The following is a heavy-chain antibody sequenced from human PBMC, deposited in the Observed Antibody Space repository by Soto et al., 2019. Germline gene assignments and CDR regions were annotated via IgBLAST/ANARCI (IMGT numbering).Heavy chain of an antibody. J-gene: IGHJ4*02. CDR3: SRGLLGWWVGELPD. V-gene: IGHV3-49*04. D-gene: IGHD3-10*01. Sequence: ALWRTCADPGCTCISYAMNWVRQGPGKGLKWVSFNRSKAYGGTTENAASVKGRFTISRDDSKSMAYVQMNSLKTEYTAVYYCSRGLLGWWVGELPDWGQGTLVTVSS. CDR2: NRSKAYGGTT. CDR1: GCTCISYA.